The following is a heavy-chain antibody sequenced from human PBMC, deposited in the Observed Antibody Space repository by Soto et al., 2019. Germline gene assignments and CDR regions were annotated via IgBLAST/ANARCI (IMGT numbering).Heavy chain of an antibody. V-gene: IGHV6-1*01. D-gene: IGHD6-6*01. CDR3: ARVDLRRSSLFRFDP. Sequence: PSQTLSLTCVISGDSVSSNSAAWNWIRQSPSRGLEWLGRTYYRSKWYDDYAVSVRSRITINPDTSKNQFSLQLNSVTPEDTAVYYCARVDLRRSSLFRFDPRGQGTLVTVSS. CDR1: GDSVSSNSAA. CDR2: TYYRSKWYD. J-gene: IGHJ5*02.